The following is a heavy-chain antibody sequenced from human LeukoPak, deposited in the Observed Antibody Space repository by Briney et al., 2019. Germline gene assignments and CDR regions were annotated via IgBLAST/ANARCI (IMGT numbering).Heavy chain of an antibody. CDR1: GGSISSYY. Sequence: PSETLSLTCTVSGGSISSYYWSWIRQPPGKGLEWIGDIYYSGSTNYNPSPKSRVTISVDTSKNQFSLKLSSVTAADTAVYYCARVSEVAGSPAVDYWGQGALVTVSS. CDR2: IYYSGST. V-gene: IGHV4-59*01. J-gene: IGHJ4*02. D-gene: IGHD6-19*01. CDR3: ARVSEVAGSPAVDY.